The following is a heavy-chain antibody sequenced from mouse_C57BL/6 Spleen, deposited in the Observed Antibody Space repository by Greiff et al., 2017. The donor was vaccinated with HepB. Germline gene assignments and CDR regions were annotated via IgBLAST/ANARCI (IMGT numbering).Heavy chain of an antibody. J-gene: IGHJ4*01. V-gene: IGHV5-16*01. CDR3: ARDRGYYDYDVSAMDY. Sequence: EVKLVESEGGLVQPGSSMKLSCTASGFTFSDYYMAWVRQVPEKGLEWVANINYDGSSTYYLDSLKSRFIISRDNAKNILYLQMSSLKSEDTATYYCARDRGYYDYDVSAMDYWGQGTSVTVSS. CDR1: GFTFSDYY. CDR2: INYDGSST. D-gene: IGHD2-4*01.